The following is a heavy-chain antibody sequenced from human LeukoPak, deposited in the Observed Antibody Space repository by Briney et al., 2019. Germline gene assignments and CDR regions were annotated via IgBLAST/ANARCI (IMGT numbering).Heavy chain of an antibody. J-gene: IGHJ5*01. CDR3: AKLEVGRFDS. CDR1: GASISSHY. Sequence: SETLSLTCTVSGASISSHYWCWIRQSPGTGLEWIGDIYYRGSTTYNPSLKRRLSISLDTSRNQFSLNLSSVTAADTAVYYCAKLEVGRFDSWGQGILVTVSS. D-gene: IGHD7-27*01. V-gene: IGHV4-59*11. CDR2: IYYRGST.